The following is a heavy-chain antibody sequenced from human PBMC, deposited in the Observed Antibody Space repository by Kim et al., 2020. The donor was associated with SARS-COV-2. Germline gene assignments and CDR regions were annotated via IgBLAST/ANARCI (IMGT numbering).Heavy chain of an antibody. Sequence: TYYNPSLKSRLTISVDTSKNQFSLKLSSVTAADTAVYYCARSRVPTPLDSWGQGTLVTVSS. CDR2: T. V-gene: IGHV4-39*01. J-gene: IGHJ4*02. CDR3: ARSRVPTPLDS.